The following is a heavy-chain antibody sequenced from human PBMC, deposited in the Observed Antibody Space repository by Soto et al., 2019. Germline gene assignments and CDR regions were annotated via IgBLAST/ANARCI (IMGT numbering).Heavy chain of an antibody. CDR3: ARGRRRSITMVRGARVPGYGMDV. V-gene: IGHV4-4*07. CDR1: GGSISSYY. Sequence: PSETLSLTCTVSGGSISSYYWSWIRQPAGKGLEWIGRIYTSGSTNYNPSLKSRVTMSVDTSKNQFSLKLSSVTAADTAVYYCARGRRRSITMVRGARVPGYGMDVWGQGTTVTVSS. J-gene: IGHJ6*02. D-gene: IGHD3-10*01. CDR2: IYTSGST.